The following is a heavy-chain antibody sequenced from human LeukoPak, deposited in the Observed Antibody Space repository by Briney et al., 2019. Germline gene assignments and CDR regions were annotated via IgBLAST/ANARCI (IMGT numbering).Heavy chain of an antibody. CDR2: ISTGSSYI. CDR3: ARDRAFDI. Sequence: GGSLRLSCAASGFTVSSNYMSWVRQAPGKGLERVSSISTGSSYIYYADSVKGRFTISRDNAKNSLYLQMNSLRAEDTAVYYCARDRAFDIWGQGTMVTVSS. V-gene: IGHV3-21*01. J-gene: IGHJ3*02. CDR1: GFTVSSNY.